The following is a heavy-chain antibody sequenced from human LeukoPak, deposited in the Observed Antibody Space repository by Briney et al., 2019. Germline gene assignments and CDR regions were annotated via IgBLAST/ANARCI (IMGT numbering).Heavy chain of an antibody. CDR2: INSDGSST. Sequence: GGSLTLTCAASVDTFISNWLHWVRQAPGKGLVWVSRINSDGSSTSYADSVKGRFTISRDNAKNTLYLQMNSLRAEDTAVYYGASAAQLWGSSPFDYWGQGTLVTVSS. J-gene: IGHJ4*02. V-gene: IGHV3-74*01. CDR3: ASAAQLWGSSPFDY. D-gene: IGHD2-2*01. CDR1: VDTFISNW.